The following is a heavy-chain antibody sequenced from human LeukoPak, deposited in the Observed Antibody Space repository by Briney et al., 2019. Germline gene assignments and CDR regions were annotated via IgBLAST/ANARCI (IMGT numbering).Heavy chain of an antibody. CDR3: TRRGGGNSSVDY. CDR1: GFTFNNYW. V-gene: IGHV3-7*03. Sequence: GGSLRLSCAASGFTFNNYWMSWVRQAPGKGLVWVANIKEDGSERYYVDSVKGRVTISRDNAKTSLYLQMNSLKTEDTAVYYCTRRGGGNSSVDYWGQGTLVTVSS. D-gene: IGHD4-23*01. CDR2: IKEDGSER. J-gene: IGHJ4*02.